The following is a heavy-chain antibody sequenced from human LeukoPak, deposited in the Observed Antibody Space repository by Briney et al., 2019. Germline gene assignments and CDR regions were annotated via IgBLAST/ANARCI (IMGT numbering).Heavy chain of an antibody. CDR2: MNPNSGNT. J-gene: IGHJ4*02. D-gene: IGHD3-9*01. CDR1: GYTFTSYD. CDR3: ARGLRYFDWSPFDY. V-gene: IGHV1-8*01. Sequence: GASVKVPCKASGYTFTSYDINWVRQATGQGLEWMGWMNPNSGNTGYAQKFQGRVTMTRNTSISTAYMELSSLRSEDTAVYYCARGLRYFDWSPFDYWGQGTLVTVSS.